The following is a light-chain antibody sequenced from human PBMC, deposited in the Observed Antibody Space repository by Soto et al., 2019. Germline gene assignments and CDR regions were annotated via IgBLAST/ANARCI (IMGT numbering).Light chain of an antibody. V-gene: IGKV3-11*01. J-gene: IGKJ3*01. CDR2: GAS. Sequence: EIVLTQSPGTLSLSPGERATLPCWASQSVSSYLAWYQQKPGQAPRLLMYGASTRATDIPDRFSGSGSGTDFILTISSLDPEDFAVYYCHQCSSSPLTFGPGTKVEIK. CDR3: HQCSSSPLT. CDR1: QSVSSY.